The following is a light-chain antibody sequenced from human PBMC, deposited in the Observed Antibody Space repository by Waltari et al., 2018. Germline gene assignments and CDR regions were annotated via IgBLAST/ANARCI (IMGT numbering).Light chain of an antibody. CDR2: AAS. V-gene: IGKV1-39*01. Sequence: DIQMTPPPSSLPPSVRDRGTITCRVSQSISIYLTWYQQKPGKAPHLLIYAASSLKGGVPSRFSGSGSGTDFTLTISSLQPEDVATYFCQQSYSTPYTFGQGSKVEIK. J-gene: IGKJ1*01. CDR1: QSISIY. CDR3: QQSYSTPYT.